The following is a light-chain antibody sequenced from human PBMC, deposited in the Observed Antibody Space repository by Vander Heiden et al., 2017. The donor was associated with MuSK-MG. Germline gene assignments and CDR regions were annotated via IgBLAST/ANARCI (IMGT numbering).Light chain of an antibody. Sequence: ATSRAAAVGARVTRTCRASQSSSTYLNWYQRKPGKAPNLLIYGASSLQSGVPSRFTGSGSGTDFTLTISSLQPEDFAIYYCHQSHSIPETFGQGTTVEV. CDR3: HQSHSIPET. J-gene: IGKJ1*01. CDR2: GAS. V-gene: IGKV1-39*01. CDR1: QSSSTY.